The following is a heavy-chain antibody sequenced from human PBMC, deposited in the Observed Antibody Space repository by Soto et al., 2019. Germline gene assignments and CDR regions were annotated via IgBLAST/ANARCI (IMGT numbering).Heavy chain of an antibody. V-gene: IGHV4-39*02. J-gene: IGHJ4*02. Sequence: SETLSLTCTVSGGSISSSSYYWGWIRQPPGKGLEWIGSIYYSGSTYYNPSLKSRVTISVDTSKNQFSLRLTSVTAADTALYYCTRGAGAPWVRFDSWGQGTLVTVSS. CDR1: GGSISSSSYY. CDR2: IYYSGST. CDR3: TRGAGAPWVRFDS. D-gene: IGHD3-22*01.